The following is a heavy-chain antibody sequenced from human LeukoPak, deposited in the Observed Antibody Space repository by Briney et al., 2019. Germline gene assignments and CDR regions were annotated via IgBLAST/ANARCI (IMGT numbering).Heavy chain of an antibody. CDR2: FDPEDGET. CDR1: GYTLTELS. CDR3: TTDQEPWWYNWNDYYQANAFDI. V-gene: IGHV1-24*01. Sequence: ASVKVSCKVSGYTLTELSMHWVRQAPGKGLEWMGGFDPEDGETIYAQKFKGRVTMTEATSTDTAYMKLSSLKTEDTAVYYCTTDQEPWWYNWNDYYQANAFDIWGQGTMVTVSS. D-gene: IGHD1-1*01. J-gene: IGHJ3*02.